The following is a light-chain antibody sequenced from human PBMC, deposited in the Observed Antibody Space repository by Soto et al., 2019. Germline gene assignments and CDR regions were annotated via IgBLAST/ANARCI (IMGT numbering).Light chain of an antibody. Sequence: DIVLTQSPGTLSLSPGERATLSCRASQSVNSDFLAWYQQKPGQAPSLLLYGASSRAPGIPDRFTGSGSGTDFSLTISRLEPEDFAVYYCQQYGISPWTFGQGTKVEIK. CDR2: GAS. CDR3: QQYGISPWT. V-gene: IGKV3-20*01. J-gene: IGKJ1*01. CDR1: QSVNSDF.